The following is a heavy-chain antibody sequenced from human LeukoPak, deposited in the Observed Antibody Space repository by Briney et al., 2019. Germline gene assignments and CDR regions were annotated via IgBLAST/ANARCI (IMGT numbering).Heavy chain of an antibody. V-gene: IGHV3-53*01. CDR2: IYNDGST. CDR3: AITGESSNWALYFDY. D-gene: IGHD6-13*01. Sequence: GGSLRLSCAVSGFTVSSNYMSWVRQAPGKGLEWVSVIYNDGSTFYADSAKGRFTISRDNSKNTLYLQMNSLRAEDTAVYYCAITGESSNWALYFDYWGQGTLVTVSS. J-gene: IGHJ4*02. CDR1: GFTVSSNY.